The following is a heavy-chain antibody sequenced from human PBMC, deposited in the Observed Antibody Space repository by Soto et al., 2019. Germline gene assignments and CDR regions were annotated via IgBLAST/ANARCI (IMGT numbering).Heavy chain of an antibody. J-gene: IGHJ3*02. CDR3: ATRRTSHYDILTAPGAFDI. CDR2: MNPNSGNT. D-gene: IGHD3-9*01. Sequence: GASVKVSCKASGYTFTSYDINWVRQATGQGLEWMGWMNPNSGNTGYAQKFQGRVTMTRNTSISTAYMELSSLRSEDTAVYYCATRRTSHYDILTAPGAFDIWGQGTMVTVSS. V-gene: IGHV1-8*01. CDR1: GYTFTSYD.